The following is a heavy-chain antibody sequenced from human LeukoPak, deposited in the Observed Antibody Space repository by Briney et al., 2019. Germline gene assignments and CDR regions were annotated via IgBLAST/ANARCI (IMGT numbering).Heavy chain of an antibody. CDR1: GYSFTSYW. D-gene: IGHD5-24*01. J-gene: IGHJ4*02. CDR3: ARHIKEGYSSPFRYLDY. CDR2: IDPSDSYT. V-gene: IGHV5-10-1*01. Sequence: GESLRISCKGSGYSFTSYWISWVRQMPGKGLEWMGRIDPSDSYTNYSPSFQGHVTISADKSISTAYLQWSSLKASDTAMYYCARHIKEGYSSPFRYLDYWGQGTLVTVSS.